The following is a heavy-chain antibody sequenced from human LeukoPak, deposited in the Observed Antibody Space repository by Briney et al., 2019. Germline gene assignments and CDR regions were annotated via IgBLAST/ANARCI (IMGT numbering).Heavy chain of an antibody. D-gene: IGHD6-13*01. V-gene: IGHV4-59*04. J-gene: IGHJ4*02. Sequence: SETLSLTCTVSGGSISSYYWSWIRQPPGKGLEWIGYIYYSGSTYYNPSLKSRVTISVDTSKNQFSLKLSSVTAADTAVYYCARHLGSSWYFDYFDYWGQGTLVTVSS. CDR1: GGSISSYY. CDR2: IYYSGST. CDR3: ARHLGSSWYFDYFDY.